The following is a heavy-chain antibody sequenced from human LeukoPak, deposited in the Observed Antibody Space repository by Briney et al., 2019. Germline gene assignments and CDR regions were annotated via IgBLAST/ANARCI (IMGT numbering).Heavy chain of an antibody. V-gene: IGHV4-59*01. CDR2: IYYSGST. CDR1: GGSISSYY. Sequence: SETLSLTCTVSGGSISSYYWSWIRQPPGKGLEWIGYIYYSGSTNHNPSLKSRVTISVDTSKNRFSLKLSSVTAADTAVYYCARSGGGDPYYFDYWGQGTLVTVSS. J-gene: IGHJ4*02. CDR3: ARSGGGDPYYFDY. D-gene: IGHD2-21*02.